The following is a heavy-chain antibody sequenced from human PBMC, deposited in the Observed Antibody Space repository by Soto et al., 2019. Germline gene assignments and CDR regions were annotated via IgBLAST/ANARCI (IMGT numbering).Heavy chain of an antibody. V-gene: IGHV4-61*01. D-gene: IGHD2-2*02. Sequence: SETLSLTCTVSGASVSSATYYWNWILPPPGKPLDWIGYIYYSGSTNYDPSLKSRVTMSLDTSNDQFSLKLSSVTDADTAVYYCARTLYNNINYYYALNVWGPGTTVTVSS. J-gene: IGHJ6*02. CDR1: GASVSSATYY. CDR3: ARTLYNNINYYYALNV. CDR2: IYYSGST.